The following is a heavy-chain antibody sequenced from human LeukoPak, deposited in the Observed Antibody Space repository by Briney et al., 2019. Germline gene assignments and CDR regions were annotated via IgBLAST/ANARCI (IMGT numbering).Heavy chain of an antibody. CDR1: GFIFSSSA. D-gene: IGHD6-13*01. CDR3: ARYSSSWF. V-gene: IGHV3-23*01. CDR2: ISGGGSST. Sequence: GGSLRLSCAVSGFIFSSSAMSWVRQAPGKGLEWVSGISGGGSSTYYADSVKGRFTISRDNSKNTTYLQMNSLRVEDTAVYYCARYSSSWFWGQGILVTVSS. J-gene: IGHJ4*02.